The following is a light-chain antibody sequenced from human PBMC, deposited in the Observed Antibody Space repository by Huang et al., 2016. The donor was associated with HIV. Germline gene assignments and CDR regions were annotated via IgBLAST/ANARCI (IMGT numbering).Light chain of an antibody. CDR3: QQYNNWRKVFT. V-gene: IGKV3-15*01. CDR1: QSVSSN. CDR2: GAS. Sequence: EIVMTQSPATLSVSPGERATLSCRASQSVSSNLAWYQQNPGQAPRHLIYGASPRATGIPARFSGSGSGTEFTHTISSLQAEDFAVYYCQQYNNWRKVFTVGSGTKVDIK. J-gene: IGKJ3*01.